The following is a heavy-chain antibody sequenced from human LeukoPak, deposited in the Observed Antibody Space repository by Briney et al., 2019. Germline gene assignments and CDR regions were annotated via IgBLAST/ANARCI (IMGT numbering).Heavy chain of an antibody. CDR3: ARGRVGATTSGFRRAFDI. D-gene: IGHD1-26*01. V-gene: IGHV3-48*03. J-gene: IGHJ3*02. Sequence: PGGSLRLSCAASGFTFSSYEMNWVRQAPGKGLEWVSYISSSGSTIYYADSVKGRFTISRDNAKNSLYLQMNSLRAEDTALYYCARGRVGATTSGFRRAFDIWGQGTMVTVSS. CDR1: GFTFSSYE. CDR2: ISSSGSTI.